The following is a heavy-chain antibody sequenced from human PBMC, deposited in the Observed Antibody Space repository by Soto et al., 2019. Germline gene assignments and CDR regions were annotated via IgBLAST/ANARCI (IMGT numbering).Heavy chain of an antibody. CDR2: ISYDGSNK. CDR3: AKADGKPGIAAADDY. Sequence: GGSLRLSCAASGFTFSSYGMHWVRQAPGKGLEWVAVISYDGSNKYYADSVKGRFTISRDNSKNTLYLQMNSLRAEDTAVYYCAKADGKPGIAAADDYWGQGTLVTVSS. D-gene: IGHD6-13*01. CDR1: GFTFSSYG. V-gene: IGHV3-30*18. J-gene: IGHJ4*02.